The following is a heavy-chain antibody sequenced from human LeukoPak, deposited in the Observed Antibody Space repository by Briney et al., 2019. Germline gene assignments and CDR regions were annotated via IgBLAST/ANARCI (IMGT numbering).Heavy chain of an antibody. D-gene: IGHD4-17*01. J-gene: IGHJ4*02. CDR3: ARDDFGDSLYYFDY. CDR2: IGGRGGNT. V-gene: IGHV3-23*01. CDR1: GFIFSSYV. Sequence: GGSLRLSCAASGFIFSSYVMSWVPQAPGQGLEWVSSIGGRGGNTYYADSVKGRFTVSRDNSMNTLYLQMKSLRAEDTSVYYCARDDFGDSLYYFDYWGQGTLVTVSS.